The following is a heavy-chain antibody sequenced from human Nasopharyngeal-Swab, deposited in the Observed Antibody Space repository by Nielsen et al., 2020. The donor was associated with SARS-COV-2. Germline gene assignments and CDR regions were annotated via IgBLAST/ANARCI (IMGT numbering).Heavy chain of an antibody. J-gene: IGHJ4*02. V-gene: IGHV6-1*01. Sequence: WIRQSPGRGLEWLGNTYYRCEWYYDYAVSGKSRITIKTDPSTIQLSLQLNSAAHEGADVYYCDRDDDAHNSWGQGTLVTVSS. CDR3: DRDDDAHNS. CDR2: TYYRCEWYY. D-gene: IGHD3-16*01.